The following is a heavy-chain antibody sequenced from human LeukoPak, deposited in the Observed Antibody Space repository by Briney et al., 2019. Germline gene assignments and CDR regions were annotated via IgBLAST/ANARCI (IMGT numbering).Heavy chain of an antibody. CDR2: IYYTGIT. J-gene: IGHJ4*02. V-gene: IGHV4-59*01. Sequence: SETLSLTCTVSGDSITSTFWNWIRQPPGRGLEWIGYIYYTGITNYNPSLKSRVTISLDTSKKQFSLKMTSVTAADTAAYYCARGEFPNYWGQGTLVTVSS. CDR1: GDSITSTF. CDR3: ARGEFPNY. D-gene: IGHD3-10*01.